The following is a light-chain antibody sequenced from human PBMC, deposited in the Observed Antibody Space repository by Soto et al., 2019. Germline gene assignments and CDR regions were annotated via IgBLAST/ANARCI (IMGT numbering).Light chain of an antibody. CDR1: SSDVVAYNY. CDR3: SSYTSSIPYV. V-gene: IGLV2-14*01. J-gene: IGLJ1*01. CDR2: DVS. Sequence: QSALTQPASVSGSPGQSITISCTGTSSDVVAYNYVSWYQQYPGKSPKRMISDVSNRPSGVSNRFSGSKSGNTASLTISGLQAEDEADYYCSSYTSSIPYVFGTGTKLTVL.